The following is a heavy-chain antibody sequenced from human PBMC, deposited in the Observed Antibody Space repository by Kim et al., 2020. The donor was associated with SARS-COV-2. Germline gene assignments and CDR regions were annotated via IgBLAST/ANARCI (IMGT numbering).Heavy chain of an antibody. CDR2: IIPIFGTA. V-gene: IGHV1-69*13. CDR3: ATPDLFLYDSSPDYYGMDV. D-gene: IGHD3-22*01. J-gene: IGHJ6*02. CDR1: GGTFSSYA. Sequence: SVKVSCKASGGTFSSYAISWVRQAPGQGLEWMGGIIPIFGTANYAQKFQGRVTITADESTSTAYMELSSLRSEDTAVYYCATPDLFLYDSSPDYYGMDVWGQGTTVTVSS.